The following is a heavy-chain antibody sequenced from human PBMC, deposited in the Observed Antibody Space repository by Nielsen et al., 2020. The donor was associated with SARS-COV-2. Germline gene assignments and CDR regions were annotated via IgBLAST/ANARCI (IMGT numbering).Heavy chain of an antibody. CDR3: ARGDLLGVTWYYFDQ. Sequence: ASVKVSCKASGYTFTSYYMHWVRQAPGQGLEWMGIINPSGGRATYTQKFRGRVTMTSDTSTSTVYMELSSLRSEDTAVYYCARGDLLGVTWYYFDQWGQGTLVTVSS. D-gene: IGHD1-26*01. CDR1: GYTFTSYY. CDR2: INPSGGRA. V-gene: IGHV1-46*01. J-gene: IGHJ4*02.